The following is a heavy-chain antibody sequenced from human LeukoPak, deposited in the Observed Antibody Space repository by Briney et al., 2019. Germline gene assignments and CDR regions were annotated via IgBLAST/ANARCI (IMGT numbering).Heavy chain of an antibody. V-gene: IGHV3-11*04. CDR2: ISSSGSTI. D-gene: IGHD5-18*01. Sequence: GGSLRLSCAASGFTFSDYYMSWIRQAPGKGLEWVSYISSSGSTIYYAHSVKGRFTISRDNAKNSLYLQMNSLRAEDTAVYYCARDGIRVYSTGPEGRGAFDIWGQGTMDTVCS. CDR1: GFTFSDYY. CDR3: ARDGIRVYSTGPEGRGAFDI. J-gene: IGHJ3*02.